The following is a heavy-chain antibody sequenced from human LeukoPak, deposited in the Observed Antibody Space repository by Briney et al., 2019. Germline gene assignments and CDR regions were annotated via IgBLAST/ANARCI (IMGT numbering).Heavy chain of an antibody. D-gene: IGHD3-9*01. Sequence: AASVKVSCKASGGTFSIYAISWVRQAPGQGLEWMGRIIPILGIANYAQKFQGRVTITADKSTSTAYMELSSLRSEDTAVYYCARAFNGFDWFPPYYWGQGTLVTVSS. CDR1: GGTFSIYA. V-gene: IGHV1-69*04. J-gene: IGHJ4*02. CDR2: IIPILGIA. CDR3: ARAFNGFDWFPPYY.